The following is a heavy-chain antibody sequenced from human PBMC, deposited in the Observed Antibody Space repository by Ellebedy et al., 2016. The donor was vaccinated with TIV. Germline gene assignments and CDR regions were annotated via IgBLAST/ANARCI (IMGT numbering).Heavy chain of an antibody. D-gene: IGHD3-3*01. CDR2: IKQHGSET. CDR3: ARDWGQNDFWSGFYAD. V-gene: IGHV3-7*03. CDR1: GFTFSSYW. Sequence: GGSLRLXXAASGFTFSSYWMSWVRQAPGKGLEWVANIKQHGSETYYVDSVKGRFTISRDDAKNSVFLQMNSLRAEDTAVYYCARDWGQNDFWSGFYADWGQGTRVTVSS. J-gene: IGHJ4*02.